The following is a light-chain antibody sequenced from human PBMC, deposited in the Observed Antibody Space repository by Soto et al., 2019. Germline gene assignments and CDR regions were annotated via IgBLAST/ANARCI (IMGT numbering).Light chain of an antibody. CDR3: QQRSNWPPS. J-gene: IGKJ4*01. V-gene: IGKV3-11*01. Sequence: EIVLTQSPATLSLSPGERATLSCRASQSVSSSLAWYQQKPGQAPRLLIDGASNRATGIPARFSGSGSGTDFTLTISSLEPEDFAFYYCQQRSNWPPSFGGGTKVEIK. CDR2: GAS. CDR1: QSVSSS.